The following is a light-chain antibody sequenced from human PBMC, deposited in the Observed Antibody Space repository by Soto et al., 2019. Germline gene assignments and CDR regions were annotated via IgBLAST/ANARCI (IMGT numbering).Light chain of an antibody. V-gene: IGKV1-5*01. Sequence: DIPMTQCPSTLSASFGYRATITCRASQSIRYWLAWFQQKPGKVPKRLIYDVSSLESGVPSRFSGSGSGTEFTLTISRLQTDDFATHYCQQYNTFWTFGQGANVEI. CDR3: QQYNTFWT. J-gene: IGKJ1*01. CDR2: DVS. CDR1: QSIRYW.